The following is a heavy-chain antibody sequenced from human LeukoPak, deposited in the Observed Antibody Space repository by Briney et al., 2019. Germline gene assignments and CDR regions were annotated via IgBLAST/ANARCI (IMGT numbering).Heavy chain of an antibody. J-gene: IGHJ4*02. V-gene: IGHV3-23*01. Sequence: GGSLRLSCAGSGFTFSSYSMNGVRQAPGKGLEWLSAISGSGGSTYYADSVKGRFTISRDNSKNTLYLQMNSLRAEDTAVYYCAKVVSGSYMYYFDYWGQGTLVTVSS. CDR2: ISGSGGST. CDR1: GFTFSSYS. CDR3: AKVVSGSYMYYFDY. D-gene: IGHD1-26*01.